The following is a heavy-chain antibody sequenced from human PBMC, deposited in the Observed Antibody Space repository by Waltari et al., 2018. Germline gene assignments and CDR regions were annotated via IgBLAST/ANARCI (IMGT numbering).Heavy chain of an antibody. V-gene: IGHV4-4*07. CDR3: ARGTLGARFDY. Sequence: QVQLQESGPGLVKPSETLSLTCTVSGGSISSYHWSWIRQPAGKGLELIGRIHTSGRTNYHPSLKSRVTMSVDTSKNQFSLKLSSVTAADTAVYYCARGTLGARFDYWGQGTLVTVSS. J-gene: IGHJ4*02. CDR2: IHTSGRT. CDR1: GGSISSYH.